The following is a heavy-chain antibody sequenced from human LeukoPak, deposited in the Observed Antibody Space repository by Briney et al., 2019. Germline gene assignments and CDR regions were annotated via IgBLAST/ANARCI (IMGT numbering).Heavy chain of an antibody. V-gene: IGHV3-7*01. CDR3: ARAVDVADY. J-gene: IGHJ4*02. D-gene: IGHD3-16*01. CDR1: GFIFNHHW. Sequence: GGSLRLSCVGSGFIFNHHWMSWVRQAPGKGLDWVANIKEDESAKFYADSVRGRFTISTDNAKNSVYLQMNNLRVEDTAVYYCARAVDVADYWGRGTLVTVSS. CDR2: IKEDESAK.